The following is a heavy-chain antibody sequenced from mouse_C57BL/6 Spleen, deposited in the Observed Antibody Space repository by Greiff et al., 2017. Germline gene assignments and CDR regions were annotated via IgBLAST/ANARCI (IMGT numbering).Heavy chain of an antibody. D-gene: IGHD1-1*01. CDR1: GYTFTSYW. V-gene: IGHV1-50*01. CDR3: ARGTTVVAPTIDY. Sequence: VQLQQPGAELVKPGASVKLSCKASGYTFTSYWMQWVKQRPGQGLEWIGEIDPSDSYTNYNQTFKGKATLTVDQSSSTAYMQLSSLTSEDSAVYYWARGTTVVAPTIDYWGEGATLTVAS. CDR2: IDPSDSYT. J-gene: IGHJ2*01.